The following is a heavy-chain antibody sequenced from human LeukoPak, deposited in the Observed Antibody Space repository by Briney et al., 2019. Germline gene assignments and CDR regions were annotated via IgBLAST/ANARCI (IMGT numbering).Heavy chain of an antibody. J-gene: IGHJ4*02. Sequence: GGSLRLSCAASGFTFSSYEMNWVRQAPGKGLEWISYISSSGSTIYYADSVKGRFTISRDNAKNSLYLQMNSLRAEDTAVYYCARDRNTDFWSGYYTNYFDYWGQGTLVTVSS. CDR3: ARDRNTDFWSGYYTNYFDY. D-gene: IGHD3-3*01. V-gene: IGHV3-48*03. CDR1: GFTFSSYE. CDR2: ISSSGSTI.